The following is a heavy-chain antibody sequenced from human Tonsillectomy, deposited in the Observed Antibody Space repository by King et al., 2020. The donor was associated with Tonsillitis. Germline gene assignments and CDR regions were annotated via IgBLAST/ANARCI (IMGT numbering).Heavy chain of an antibody. V-gene: IGHV1-46*01. Sequence: QVQLVESGAEVKKPGASVKVSCKASGYTFTSYYIHWVRQAPGQGLEWMGIINPSGGSTQNFQGRVTMTRDTSTSTVYVELSSLRSEDTAVYYCARAPSRRSHFDYWGQGTLVTVLS. CDR3: ARAPSRRSHFDY. J-gene: IGHJ4*02. CDR1: GYTFTSYY. CDR2: INPSGGS. D-gene: IGHD6-6*01.